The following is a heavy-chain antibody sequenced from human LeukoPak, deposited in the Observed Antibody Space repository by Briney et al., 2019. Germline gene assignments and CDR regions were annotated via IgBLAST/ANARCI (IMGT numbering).Heavy chain of an antibody. CDR3: ASPLSRAVAGPFDY. J-gene: IGHJ4*02. V-gene: IGHV3-21*01. CDR2: ISSSSSYI. CDR1: GFTFSSYS. D-gene: IGHD6-19*01. Sequence: GWSLRLSCAASGFTFSSYSMNWVRQAPGKGLEWVSSISSSSSYIYYADSVKGRFTISRDNAKNSLYLQMNSLRAEDTAVYYCASPLSRAVAGPFDYGGQGTLVTVSS.